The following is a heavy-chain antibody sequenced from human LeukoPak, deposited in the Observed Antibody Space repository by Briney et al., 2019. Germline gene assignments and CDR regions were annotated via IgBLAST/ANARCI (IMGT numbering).Heavy chain of an antibody. V-gene: IGHV3-9*01. CDR2: ISWNSGSI. CDR1: GFSFSEYA. J-gene: IGHJ6*02. CDR3: AKGWSGYYYGMDV. D-gene: IGHD2-15*01. Sequence: PGGSLRLSCAASGFSFSEYAMSWVRQAPGKGLEWVSGISWNSGSIGYADSVKGRFTISRDNAKNSLYLQMNSLRAEDTALYYCAKGWSGYYYGMDVWGQGTTVTVSS.